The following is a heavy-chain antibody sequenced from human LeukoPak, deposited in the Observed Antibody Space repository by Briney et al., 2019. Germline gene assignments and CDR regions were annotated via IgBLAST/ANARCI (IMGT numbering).Heavy chain of an antibody. V-gene: IGHV3-23*01. J-gene: IGHJ4*02. CDR2: VSGPGTTT. Sequence: PGGSLRLSCEASGFTFINYAMNWVRQAPEKGLEWVSTVSGPGTTTYYADSVKGRFTVSRDNSKNTVFLQMDSLRAEDTAVYYCATRRSGNYFATFGYWGQGILVTVSS. CDR1: GFTFINYA. CDR3: ATRRSGNYFATFGY. D-gene: IGHD3-22*01.